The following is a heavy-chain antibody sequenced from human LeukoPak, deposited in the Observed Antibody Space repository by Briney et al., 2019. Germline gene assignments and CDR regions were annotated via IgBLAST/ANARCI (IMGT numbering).Heavy chain of an antibody. V-gene: IGHV3-53*01. Sequence: GGSLRLSCAASGFTVSSNYMSWVRQAPGKGLEWVSVIYSGGSTYYADSVKGRFTISRDNAKNSLYLQMNSLRAEDTAVYYCARDQRTGGNFDYWGQGTLVTVSS. J-gene: IGHJ4*02. CDR3: ARDQRTGGNFDY. D-gene: IGHD2-15*01. CDR1: GFTVSSNY. CDR2: IYSGGST.